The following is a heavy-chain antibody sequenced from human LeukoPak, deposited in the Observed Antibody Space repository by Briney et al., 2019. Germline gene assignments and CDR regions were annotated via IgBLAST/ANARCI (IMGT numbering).Heavy chain of an antibody. D-gene: IGHD5-24*01. J-gene: IGHJ4*02. CDR3: ARAPMATIVIDY. CDR2: IYHSGST. CDR1: GGSISSGGYY. V-gene: IGHV4-30-2*01. Sequence: SETLSLTCTVSGGSISSGGYYWSWIRQPPGKGLEWIGYIYHSGSTYYNPSLKSRVTISVDRSKNQFSLKLSSVTAADTAVYYCARAPMATIVIDYWGQGTLVTVSS.